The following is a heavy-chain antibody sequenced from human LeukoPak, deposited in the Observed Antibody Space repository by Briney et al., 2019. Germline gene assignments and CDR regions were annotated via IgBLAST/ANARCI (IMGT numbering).Heavy chain of an antibody. V-gene: IGHV4-61*02. D-gene: IGHD5-18*01. J-gene: IGHJ5*02. CDR2: IYTSGST. CDR3: ARVGGYSYGLFDP. CDR1: GGSISSGSYY. Sequence: SETLSLTCTVSGGSISSGSYYWSWIRQPAGKGLEWIGRIYTSGSTNYNPSLKSRVTISVDTSKNQFSLKLSSVTAADTAVYYCARVGGYSYGLFDPWGQGTLVTVSS.